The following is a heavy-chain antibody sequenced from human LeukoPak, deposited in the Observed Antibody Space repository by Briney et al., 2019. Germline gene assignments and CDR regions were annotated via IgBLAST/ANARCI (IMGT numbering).Heavy chain of an antibody. CDR3: ATRGKSIAAAGFDY. Sequence: GGSLRLSCAASGFTFSSYSMNWVRQAPGKGLEWVSYISSSSSTIYYADSVKGRFTISRDNSKNTLYLQMNSLRAEDTAVYYCATRGKSIAAAGFDYWGQGTLVTVSS. CDR2: ISSSSSTI. V-gene: IGHV3-48*01. D-gene: IGHD6-13*01. CDR1: GFTFSSYS. J-gene: IGHJ4*02.